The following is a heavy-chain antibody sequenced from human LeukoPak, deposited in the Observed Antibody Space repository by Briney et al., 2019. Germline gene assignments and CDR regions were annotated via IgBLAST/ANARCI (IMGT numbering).Heavy chain of an antibody. V-gene: IGHV3-11*04. CDR2: ITSGGGFK. CDR1: GFPFSDYH. CDR3: ARVRPGSSGSYYRTS. J-gene: IGHJ4*02. Sequence: GGSLRLSCVGAGFPFSDYHMSWIRQAPGKGLEWVSYITSGGGFKYYADSVKGRFSISRDDSKNSVFLQMNSLRVEDTAVYYCARVRPGSSGSYYRTSWGQGTLVTVSS. D-gene: IGHD3-22*01.